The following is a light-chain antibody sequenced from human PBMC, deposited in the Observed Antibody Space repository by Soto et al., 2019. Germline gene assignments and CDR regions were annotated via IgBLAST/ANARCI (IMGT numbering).Light chain of an antibody. J-gene: IGKJ3*01. CDR1: QDIRNF. CDR3: QQYDHNPT. Sequence: DIQMTQSPPSLSASVGDRVIITCQASQDIRNFLNWYQQKPGKVPKLLISDASDLETGVPSRFSGSGSGTDFTLTSSSLQPEDIATYYCQQYDHNPTFGPGTKVDVK. V-gene: IGKV1-33*01. CDR2: DAS.